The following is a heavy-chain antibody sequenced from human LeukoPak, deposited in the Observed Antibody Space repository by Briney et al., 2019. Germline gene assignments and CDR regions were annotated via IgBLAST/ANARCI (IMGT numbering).Heavy chain of an antibody. D-gene: IGHD3-16*02. CDR2: ISSSSSTI. V-gene: IGHV3-48*02. Sequence: GGSLRLSCAASGFTFSSYSMSWVRQAPGKGLEWVSYISSSSSTIYYADSVKGRFTISRDNAKNSLYLQMNSLRDEDTAVYYCARGTAGYHSSYFDYWGQGTLVTVSS. J-gene: IGHJ4*02. CDR1: GFTFSSYS. CDR3: ARGTAGYHSSYFDY.